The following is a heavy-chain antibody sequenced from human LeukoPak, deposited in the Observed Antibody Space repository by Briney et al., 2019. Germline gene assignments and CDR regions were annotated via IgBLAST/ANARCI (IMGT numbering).Heavy chain of an antibody. CDR3: ARYCSGGSCYHRDYYGMGV. CDR1: GFSFSSYS. CDR2: INSSSSYI. Sequence: PGGSLSLSCAAYGFSFSSYSMNWIRQAPGKGLEWVSSINSSSSYIYYAASVKGRFTISGDNAKNSLYLQMNSLRAEDTAVYYCARYCSGGSCYHRDYYGMGVWGQGTTVTVSS. D-gene: IGHD2-15*01. V-gene: IGHV3-21*01. J-gene: IGHJ6*02.